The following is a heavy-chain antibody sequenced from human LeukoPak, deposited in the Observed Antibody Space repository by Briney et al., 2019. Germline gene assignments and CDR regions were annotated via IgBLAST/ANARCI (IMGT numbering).Heavy chain of an antibody. CDR1: GYTFTSYG. CDR2: ISAYNGNT. CDR3: ATVGPSSSITSAATRGPNWFDP. J-gene: IGHJ5*02. Sequence: ASVKVSCKASGYTFTSYGISWVRQAPGQGLEGMGWISAYNGNTNYPQNLQGRVTMTTDTSTSTAYIELRSLRSDDTAVYYCATVGPSSSITSAATRGPNWFDPWGQGTLVTVSS. D-gene: IGHD2-15*01. V-gene: IGHV1-18*01.